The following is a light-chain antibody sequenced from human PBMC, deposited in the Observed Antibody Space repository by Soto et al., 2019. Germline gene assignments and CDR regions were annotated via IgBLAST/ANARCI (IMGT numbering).Light chain of an antibody. CDR1: QTVSSW. Sequence: DIQMTQSPSTLSASVGDRVTITCRASQTVSSWLAWYQQKPGKAPKLLIYDVSSLESGVPSRFSGSGSGTEFTLTISSLQPDDFATYYCQQYYSYSRTFCQGTKSDIK. CDR2: DVS. CDR3: QQYYSYSRT. J-gene: IGKJ1*01. V-gene: IGKV1-5*01.